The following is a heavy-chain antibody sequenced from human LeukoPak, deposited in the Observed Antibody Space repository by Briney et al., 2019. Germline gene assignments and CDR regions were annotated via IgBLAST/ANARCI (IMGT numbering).Heavy chain of an antibody. Sequence: SETLSLTCTVSGGSISSYYWSWIRQPPGKGLEWIGYIYYSGSTNYNPSLKSRVTISVDTSKNQFSLKLSSVTAADTAVYYCARVLYYDILTGDCYYYGMDVWGQGTTVTVSS. CDR2: IYYSGST. CDR1: GGSISSYY. J-gene: IGHJ6*02. D-gene: IGHD3-9*01. V-gene: IGHV4-59*01. CDR3: ARVLYYDILTGDCYYYGMDV.